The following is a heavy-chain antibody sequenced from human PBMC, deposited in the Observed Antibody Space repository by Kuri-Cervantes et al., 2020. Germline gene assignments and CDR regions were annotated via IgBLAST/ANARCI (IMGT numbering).Heavy chain of an antibody. CDR3: ATDGYYYYYMDV. V-gene: IGHV4-39*07. Sequence: GSLRLSCTVSGGSISSSRYYWGWIRQPPGKGLEWIGEINHSGSTNYNPSLKSRVTMSVDTSKNQFSLKLSSVTAADTAVYYCATDGYYYYYMDVWGKGTTVTVSS. CDR2: INHSGST. J-gene: IGHJ6*03. CDR1: GGSISSSRYY.